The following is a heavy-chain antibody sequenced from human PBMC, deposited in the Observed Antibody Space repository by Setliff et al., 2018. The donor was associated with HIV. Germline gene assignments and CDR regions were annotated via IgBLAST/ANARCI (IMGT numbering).Heavy chain of an antibody. Sequence: SETLSLTCTVSGGSISSSSYYWGWIRQPPGKGLEWIGSIYYSGSTYYNPSLKSRVTISVDTSKNQFSLKLSSVTAAGTAVYYCASYRKAERWLQLGGNFDYWGQGTLVTVSS. CDR2: IYYSGST. V-gene: IGHV4-39*01. J-gene: IGHJ4*02. CDR3: ASYRKAERWLQLGGNFDY. D-gene: IGHD5-12*01. CDR1: GGSISSSSYY.